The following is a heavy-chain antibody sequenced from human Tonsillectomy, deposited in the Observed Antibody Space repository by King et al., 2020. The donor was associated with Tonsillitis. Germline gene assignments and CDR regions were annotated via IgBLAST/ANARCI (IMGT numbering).Heavy chain of an antibody. V-gene: IGHV3-7*03. J-gene: IGHJ6*02. Sequence: VQLVESGGGLVQPGGSLRLSCAASGFTLSNYWMSWVRQAPGKGLEWVANIKQDGSEKYYVDSVKGRFTISRDNAKNSLYLQMNSLRVDDTAVYYCARVATVMGNHYYGMDVWGQGTTVTVSS. CDR3: ARVATVMGNHYYGMDV. CDR1: GFTLSNYW. CDR2: IKQDGSEK. D-gene: IGHD5-18*01.